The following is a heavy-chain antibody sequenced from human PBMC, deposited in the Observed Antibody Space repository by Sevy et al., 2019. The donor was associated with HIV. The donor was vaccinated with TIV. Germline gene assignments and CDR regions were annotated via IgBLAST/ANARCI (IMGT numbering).Heavy chain of an antibody. CDR3: ARVVAYCSGGSCFPGYYYGMDV. V-gene: IGHV3-21*01. J-gene: IGHJ6*02. CDR1: GFTFSNYN. Sequence: GGSLRLSCAASGFTFSNYNMNWVRQAPGKGLEWVSSISSSSRYIYYADSMKGRFTIARDNAKNSLYLQMNSLRAEETAVYYCARVVAYCSGGSCFPGYYYGMDVWGQGTTVTVS. CDR2: ISSSSRYI. D-gene: IGHD2-15*01.